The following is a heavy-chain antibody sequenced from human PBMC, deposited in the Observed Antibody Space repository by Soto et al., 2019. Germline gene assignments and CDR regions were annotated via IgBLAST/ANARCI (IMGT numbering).Heavy chain of an antibody. CDR2: ISSSGSTI. V-gene: IGHV3-48*03. Sequence: GGSLILSCAASGFTFSSYEMNWVRQAPGKGLEWVSYISSSGSTIYYADSVKGRFTISRDNAKNSLYLQMNSLRAEDTAVYYCARGALGITIFGVVPPYYYYGMDVWGQGTTVTVSS. J-gene: IGHJ6*02. D-gene: IGHD3-3*01. CDR3: ARGALGITIFGVVPPYYYYGMDV. CDR1: GFTFSSYE.